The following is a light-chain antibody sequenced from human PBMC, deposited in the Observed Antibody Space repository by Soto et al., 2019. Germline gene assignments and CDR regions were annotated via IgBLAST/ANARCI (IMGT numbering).Light chain of an antibody. V-gene: IGKV3-20*01. J-gene: IGKJ1*01. CDR1: QSVRSNY. Sequence: EIVLTQSPGTLSLSPGERATLSCRASQSVRSNYLAWYHHKPGQAPRLLIYGASSRATGIPDRFSGSGSGTAFTRTSSRLEPEEFAVYYCQQYSSSPRTFGQGTKVEIK. CDR2: GAS. CDR3: QQYSSSPRT.